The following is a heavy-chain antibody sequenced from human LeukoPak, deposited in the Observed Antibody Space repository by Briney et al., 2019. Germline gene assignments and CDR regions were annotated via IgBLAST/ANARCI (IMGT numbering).Heavy chain of an antibody. CDR3: ARVDRVNWFDP. J-gene: IGHJ5*02. V-gene: IGHV4-59*01. CDR2: VYYVGTT. Sequence: SETLSLTCNVSGGSIDNDYWSWIRQPPGRGLEWIGNVYYVGTTNYHPSFKSRVTISVDASRSKFSLRLTSLTPADTAVYFCARVDRVNWFDPWGQGTLVTVSS. CDR1: GGSIDNDY.